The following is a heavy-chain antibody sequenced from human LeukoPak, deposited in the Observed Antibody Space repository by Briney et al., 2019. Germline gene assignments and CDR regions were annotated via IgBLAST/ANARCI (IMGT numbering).Heavy chain of an antibody. Sequence: ASVKVSRKASGYTLTRYYVHWVRQAPGQGLEWMGWINPNSGGTNYAQKFQGRVTLTRDTSISTAYMELSRLRSDDTAVYYCAIDRSWGNYFDYWGQGTLVTVSS. V-gene: IGHV1-2*02. CDR2: INPNSGGT. J-gene: IGHJ4*02. D-gene: IGHD6-13*01. CDR3: AIDRSWGNYFDY. CDR1: GYTLTRYY.